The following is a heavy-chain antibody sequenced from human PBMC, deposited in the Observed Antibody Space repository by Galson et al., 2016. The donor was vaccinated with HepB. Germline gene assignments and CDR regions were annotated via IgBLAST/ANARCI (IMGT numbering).Heavy chain of an antibody. CDR2: INQDGSEK. V-gene: IGHV3-7*01. J-gene: IGHJ4*02. D-gene: IGHD3-9*01. Sequence: SLRLSCAASAFTFSTYWMSWVRQAPGKGLEWVANINQDGSEKSYVDSVKGRFTISRDNAKNSLYLHMNSLRAEDTALYYCVRGHSAGYLTTWIDSWGQGTLVTVSS. CDR1: AFTFSTYW. CDR3: VRGHSAGYLTTWIDS.